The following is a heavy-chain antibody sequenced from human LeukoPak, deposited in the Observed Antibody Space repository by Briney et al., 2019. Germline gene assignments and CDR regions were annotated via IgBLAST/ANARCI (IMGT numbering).Heavy chain of an antibody. J-gene: IGHJ3*02. D-gene: IGHD3-3*01. V-gene: IGHV3-48*01. Sequence: PGGSLRLSCAASGFTFSSYSMNWVRQAPGKGLEWDSYISSSSSTIYYADSVKGRFTISRDNAKNSLYLQMNSLRAEDTAVYYCARDPHDFWSGIVHDAFDIWGQGTMVTVSS. CDR3: ARDPHDFWSGIVHDAFDI. CDR1: GFTFSSYS. CDR2: ISSSSSTI.